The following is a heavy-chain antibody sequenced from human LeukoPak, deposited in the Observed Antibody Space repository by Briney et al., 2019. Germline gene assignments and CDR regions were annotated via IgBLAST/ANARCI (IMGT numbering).Heavy chain of an antibody. Sequence: SVKVSCKASGYTFTSYGISWVRQAPGQGLEWMGGIIPIFGTANYAQKFQGRVTITADESTSTAYMELSSLRSEDTAVYYCARQYCSSTSCYEGDAFDIWGQGTMVTVSS. J-gene: IGHJ3*02. CDR2: IIPIFGTA. CDR1: GYTFTSYG. V-gene: IGHV1-69*13. CDR3: ARQYCSSTSCYEGDAFDI. D-gene: IGHD2-2*01.